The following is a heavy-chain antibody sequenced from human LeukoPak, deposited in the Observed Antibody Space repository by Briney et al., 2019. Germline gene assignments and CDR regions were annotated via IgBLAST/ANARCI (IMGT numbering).Heavy chain of an antibody. D-gene: IGHD2-2*01. V-gene: IGHV1-2*02. CDR2: INPMHADT. Sequence: GASVKVSCKTFRYTFTDYYMHWVRQAPGQGLEWIGWINPMHADTKYAQKFQGRVTMTRDTSISTAYMELSRLRPDDTAVYYCASLGDSTTATPDDEFDYWGQGTLVTVSS. CDR3: ASLGDSTTATPDDEFDY. CDR1: RYTFTDYY. J-gene: IGHJ4*02.